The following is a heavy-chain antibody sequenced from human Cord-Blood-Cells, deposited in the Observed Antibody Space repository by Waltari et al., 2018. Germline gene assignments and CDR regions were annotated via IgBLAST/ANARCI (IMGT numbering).Heavy chain of an antibody. D-gene: IGHD2-15*01. CDR2: INHSGST. J-gene: IGHJ3*02. V-gene: IGHV4-34*01. Sequence: QVQLQPWGAGLLKPSETLSLTCAVYGGSFSGYYWSWIRPPPGKGLEWIGEINHSGSTNYNPSLKSRVTISVDTSKNQFSLKLSSVTAADTAVYYCAREVVVAATPGGAFDIWGQGTMVTVSS. CDR1: GGSFSGYY. CDR3: AREVVVAATPGGAFDI.